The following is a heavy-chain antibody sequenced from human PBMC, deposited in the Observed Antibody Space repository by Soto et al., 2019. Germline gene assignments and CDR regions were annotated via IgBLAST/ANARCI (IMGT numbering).Heavy chain of an antibody. Sequence: GGSLRLSCAASGFTFSSYSMNWVRQAPGKGLEWVSYISSSSSTIYYADSVKGRITNSRDNAKNSLYQQKNSLRDEDKAVYYCARGAIAVAGLGYYGMDVWGQGTTVTVSS. J-gene: IGHJ6*02. D-gene: IGHD6-19*01. V-gene: IGHV3-48*02. CDR2: ISSSSSTI. CDR3: ARGAIAVAGLGYYGMDV. CDR1: GFTFSSYS.